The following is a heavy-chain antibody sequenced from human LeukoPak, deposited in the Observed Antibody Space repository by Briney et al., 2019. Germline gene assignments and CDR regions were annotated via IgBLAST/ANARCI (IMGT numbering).Heavy chain of an antibody. Sequence: SETLSLTCTVSGGSISSSAYYWGWIRRPPGKGLEWIGYIYYSGSTNYNPSLKSRVTISVDTSKNQFSLKLSSVTAADTAVYYCARHHDYGGLRIDYWGQGTLVTVSS. CDR3: ARHHDYGGLRIDY. CDR2: IYYSGST. D-gene: IGHD4-23*01. V-gene: IGHV4-61*05. CDR1: GGSISSSAYY. J-gene: IGHJ4*02.